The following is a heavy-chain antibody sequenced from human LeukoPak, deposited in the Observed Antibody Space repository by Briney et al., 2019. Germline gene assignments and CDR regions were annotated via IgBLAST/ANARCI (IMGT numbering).Heavy chain of an antibody. J-gene: IGHJ4*02. V-gene: IGHV3-23*01. D-gene: IGHD1-26*01. CDR2: ISGSGGST. CDR3: AKGGPNGPSGY. Sequence: GGSLRLSCAASGFTFSSYAMSWVRQAPGKGLEWVSGISGSGGSTYYADSVKGRFTISRDNSKNTLYLQMNSLRVDDTAVYYCAKGGPNGPSGYWGQGTLGTVSS. CDR1: GFTFSSYA.